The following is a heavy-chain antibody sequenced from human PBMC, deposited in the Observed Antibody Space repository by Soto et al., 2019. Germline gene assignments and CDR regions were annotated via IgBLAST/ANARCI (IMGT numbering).Heavy chain of an antibody. CDR3: ARAGGLGAVVVDY. Sequence: TLSLTCAVSGGSISSGGNSWSWIRQPPGKGLEWIGYIYHSGSTYYNPSLKSRVTISVDRSKNQFSLKLNSVTAADTAVYYCARAGGLGAVVVDYWGQGTLVTVSS. CDR1: GGSISSGGNS. V-gene: IGHV4-30-2*01. D-gene: IGHD3-16*01. CDR2: IYHSGST. J-gene: IGHJ4*02.